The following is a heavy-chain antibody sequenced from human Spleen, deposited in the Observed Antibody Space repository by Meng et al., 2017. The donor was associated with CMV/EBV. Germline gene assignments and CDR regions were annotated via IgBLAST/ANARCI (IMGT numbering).Heavy chain of an antibody. J-gene: IGHJ4*02. D-gene: IGHD6-6*01. CDR3: ARDRIAAPPHY. V-gene: IGHV4-59*12. CDR2: IYYSGST. Sequence: SETLSLTCTVSGGSISSYYWSWIRQPPGKGLEWIGSIYYSGSTYYNPSLKSRVTMSVDTSKNQFSLKLSSVTAADTAVYYCARDRIAAPPHYWGQGTLVTV. CDR1: GGSISSYY.